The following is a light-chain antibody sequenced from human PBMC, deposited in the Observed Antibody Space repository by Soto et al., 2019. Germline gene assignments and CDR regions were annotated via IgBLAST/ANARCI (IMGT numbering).Light chain of an antibody. CDR1: SSDVGGYNY. CDR2: DVS. CDR3: SSYTSSSPLVV. Sequence: QSALTQPASVSGSPGQSITISCTGTSSDVGGYNYVSWYQQHPGKAPKLMLYDVSNRPSGVSNRFSGSKSCNTASLTISGLQAEDEADYDCSSYTSSSPLVVFGGGTKVTVL. J-gene: IGLJ2*01. V-gene: IGLV2-14*01.